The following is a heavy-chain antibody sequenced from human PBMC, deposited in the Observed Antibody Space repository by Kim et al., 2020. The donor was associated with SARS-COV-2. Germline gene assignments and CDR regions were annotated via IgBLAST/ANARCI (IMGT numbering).Heavy chain of an antibody. V-gene: IGHV3-11*01. J-gene: IGHJ4*02. Sequence: CANAVKGRFNSSRDNAKNSLYLQMNSLRAGDTAVYYCARDNIVVVPSFDYWGQGTLVTVSS. CDR3: ARDNIVVVPSFDY. D-gene: IGHD2-2*01.